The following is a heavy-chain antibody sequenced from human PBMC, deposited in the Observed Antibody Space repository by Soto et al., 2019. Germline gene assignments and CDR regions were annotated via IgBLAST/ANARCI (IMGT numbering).Heavy chain of an antibody. D-gene: IGHD3-9*01. CDR1: GFTFSSYA. Sequence: EVQLLESGGGLVQPGGSLRLSCAASGFTFSSYAMSWVRQAPGKGLEWVSAISGSGGSTYYADSVKGRFTISRDNSKNTLYLQMNSLTAEDTAVYYCAKDYDILTGYSTPFDSWGQGTLVTVSS. CDR2: ISGSGGST. J-gene: IGHJ5*01. V-gene: IGHV3-23*01. CDR3: AKDYDILTGYSTPFDS.